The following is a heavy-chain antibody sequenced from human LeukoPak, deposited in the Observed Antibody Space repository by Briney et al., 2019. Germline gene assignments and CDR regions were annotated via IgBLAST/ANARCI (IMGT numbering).Heavy chain of an antibody. CDR1: GFTFSSYA. Sequence: GALRLSCAASGFTFSSYAMSWVRQAPGKRLEWVSAISGSGGSTYYADSVKGRFTISRDNSKNTLYLQMNSLRAEDTAVYYCAKDYYDSSGYYLIDYWGQGTLVTVSS. V-gene: IGHV3-23*01. J-gene: IGHJ4*02. D-gene: IGHD3-22*01. CDR2: ISGSGGST. CDR3: AKDYYDSSGYYLIDY.